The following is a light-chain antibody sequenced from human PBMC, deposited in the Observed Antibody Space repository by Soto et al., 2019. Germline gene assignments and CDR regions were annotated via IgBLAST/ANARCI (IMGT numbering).Light chain of an antibody. CDR2: EVS. J-gene: IGLJ1*01. V-gene: IGLV2-14*01. CDR1: SSDIGGYNY. Sequence: QSALTQIASVSGSPGQSITISCTGTSSDIGGYNYVSWYQQHPGKAPKLIIYEVSYRPPEVSNRFSGSKSGNTASLTISGLRAEDEADYYCSSYTSSRRCVFGTGTKLTVL. CDR3: SSYTSSRRCV.